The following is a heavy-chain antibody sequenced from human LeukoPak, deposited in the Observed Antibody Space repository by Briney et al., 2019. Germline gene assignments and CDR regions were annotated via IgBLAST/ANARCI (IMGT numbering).Heavy chain of an antibody. CDR2: IYYSGST. CDR1: GGSFSSGSYY. J-gene: IGHJ4*02. Sequence: PSETLSLTCTVSGGSFSSGSYYWSWIRQPPGKGLEWIGYIYYSGSTYYNPSLESRLTMSVDTSKNQFPLHLTSVTAADTAVYYCARDWGTYFDYWGQGTLVTVSS. D-gene: IGHD7-27*01. CDR3: ARDWGTYFDY. V-gene: IGHV4-61*01.